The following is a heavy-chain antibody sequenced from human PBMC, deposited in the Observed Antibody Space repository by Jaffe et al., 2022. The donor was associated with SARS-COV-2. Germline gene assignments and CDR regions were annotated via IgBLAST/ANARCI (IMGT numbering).Heavy chain of an antibody. CDR1: GGSFSNSKNH. Sequence: QLQLQESGPGLVKPSGTLSLSCTVSGGSFSNSKNHWGWIRQPPGKGLEWIGSIFYSGSTFYNPSLRSRVTISVDSSKNHFSLNLSSVTAADTAVYYCARHEFGDYVSDLNWFDPWGQGTLVTVSS. CDR3: ARHEFGDYVSDLNWFDP. J-gene: IGHJ5*02. V-gene: IGHV4-39*01. D-gene: IGHD4-17*01. CDR2: IFYSGST.